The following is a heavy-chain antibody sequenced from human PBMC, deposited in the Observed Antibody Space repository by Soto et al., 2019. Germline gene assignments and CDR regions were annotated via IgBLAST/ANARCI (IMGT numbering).Heavy chain of an antibody. CDR2: VYYTGST. J-gene: IGHJ4*02. D-gene: IGHD6-19*01. Sequence: SETLSLTCSVSGGSISVSYWSWIRQSPGKGLEWLGYVYYTGSTNYSPSLRSRVSISVDTSKNEFSLRLSSVTAADMAVYFCARSVAVPGAHIDYWGQGTQVTVSS. CDR1: GGSISVSY. V-gene: IGHV4-59*01. CDR3: ARSVAVPGAHIDY.